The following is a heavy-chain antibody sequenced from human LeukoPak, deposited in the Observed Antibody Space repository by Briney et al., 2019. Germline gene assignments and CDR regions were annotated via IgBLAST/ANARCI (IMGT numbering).Heavy chain of an antibody. V-gene: IGHV4-39*07. Sequence: PSETLSLTCTVSGGSIRSSYYYWGWIRQPPGKGLGWIGEIDHRESTTYNPSLKSRVTISVDTSKNQFSLKLNSVTAADTAVYYCASRMYYYYGMDVWGQGTTVIVSS. CDR3: ASRMYYYYGMDV. CDR1: GGSIRSSYYY. CDR2: IDHREST. J-gene: IGHJ6*02.